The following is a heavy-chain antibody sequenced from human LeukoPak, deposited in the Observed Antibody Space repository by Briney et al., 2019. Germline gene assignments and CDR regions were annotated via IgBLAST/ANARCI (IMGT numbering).Heavy chain of an antibody. CDR3: ASFPPNDGWYFDL. Sequence: PGGSLRLSCAASGFTFSSYEMNWVRQAPGKGLEWVSYISSSGSTIYYADSVKGRFTISRDNAKNSLYLQMNSLRAEDTAVYYCASFPPNDGWYFDLWGRGTLVTVSS. CDR1: GFTFSSYE. D-gene: IGHD1-1*01. V-gene: IGHV3-48*03. CDR2: ISSSGSTI. J-gene: IGHJ2*01.